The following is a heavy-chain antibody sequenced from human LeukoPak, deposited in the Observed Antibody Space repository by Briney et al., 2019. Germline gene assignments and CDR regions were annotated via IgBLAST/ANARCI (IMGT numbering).Heavy chain of an antibody. CDR1: GYTFTGYY. Sequence: ASVKVSCKASGYTFTGYYMHWVRQAPGQGLEWMGWINPNSGGTNYAQKFQGRVTMTRDTSISTAYMELSRLRSDDTAVYYCARGYVLPWFGESTPLDPWGQGTLVTVSS. CDR2: INPNSGGT. CDR3: ARGYVLPWFGESTPLDP. V-gene: IGHV1-2*02. J-gene: IGHJ5*02. D-gene: IGHD3-10*01.